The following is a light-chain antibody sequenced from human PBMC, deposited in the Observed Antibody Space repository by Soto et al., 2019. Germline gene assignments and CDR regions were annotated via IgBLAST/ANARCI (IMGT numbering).Light chain of an antibody. J-gene: IGLJ3*02. V-gene: IGLV4-60*03. Sequence: QAVVTQSASASASLGSSVKLTCTLSSGHSSNVIAWHQQQPGKAPRYLMKLEGSGSYTKGSGVPDRFSGSSSGADRYLTISNLQSEDEAGYYCEAWDMNTRLFGGGTKLTVL. CDR2: LEGSGSY. CDR3: EAWDMNTRL. CDR1: SGHSSNV.